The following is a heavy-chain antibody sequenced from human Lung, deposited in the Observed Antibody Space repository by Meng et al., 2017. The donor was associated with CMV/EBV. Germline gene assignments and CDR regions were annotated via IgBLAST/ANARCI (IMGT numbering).Heavy chain of an antibody. Sequence: GGSLRLXCAASGFTFSSYWMSRVRQAPGKGLEWVANIKQDGSEKYYVDSVKGRFTISRDNAKNSLYLQMNSLRAEDTAVYYCARRQWRYYFDYWGQGTLVTVSS. CDR3: ARRQWRYYFDY. CDR2: IKQDGSEK. V-gene: IGHV3-7*01. CDR1: GFTFSSYW. J-gene: IGHJ4*02. D-gene: IGHD6-19*01.